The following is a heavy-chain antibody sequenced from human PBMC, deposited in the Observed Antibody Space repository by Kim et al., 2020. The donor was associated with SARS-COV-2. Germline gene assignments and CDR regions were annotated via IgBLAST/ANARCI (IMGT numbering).Heavy chain of an antibody. Sequence: YAASVKGRFTISRDESKSIAYLQMNSLKTEDTAVYYCTRDSPGYGDYLDYWGQGTLVTVSS. J-gene: IGHJ4*02. V-gene: IGHV3-49*02. CDR3: TRDSPGYGDYLDY. D-gene: IGHD4-17*01.